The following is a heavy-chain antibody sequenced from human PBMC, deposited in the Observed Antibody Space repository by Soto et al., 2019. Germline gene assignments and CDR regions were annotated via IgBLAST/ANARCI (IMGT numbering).Heavy chain of an antibody. D-gene: IGHD5-18*01. Sequence: GASVKVSCKASGYTFTGYYIHGVRQAPGQGLEWMGWINPNSGSTNYARNFQGWVTMTRDTSITTAYMELSRLKSDDTAVYYCARCLSWIQPNYAHYYLVMDFLGQVTPV. J-gene: IGHJ6*01. CDR3: ARCLSWIQPNYAHYYLVMDF. CDR1: GYTFTGYY. V-gene: IGHV1-2*04. CDR2: INPNSGST.